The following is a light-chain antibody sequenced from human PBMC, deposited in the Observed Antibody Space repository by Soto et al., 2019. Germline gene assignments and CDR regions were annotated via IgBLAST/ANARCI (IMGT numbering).Light chain of an antibody. CDR3: QQSYSLPRT. J-gene: IGKJ1*01. Sequence: DIQMTQSPSSLSSYVGDRVTISCRASQSIASSLHWYQQKSGKAPKLLISAASTLQSGVPLRFSGSGSGTDFTLTISSLQPEDFATYYCQQSYSLPRTFGQGTKVDI. CDR1: QSIASS. V-gene: IGKV1-39*01. CDR2: AAS.